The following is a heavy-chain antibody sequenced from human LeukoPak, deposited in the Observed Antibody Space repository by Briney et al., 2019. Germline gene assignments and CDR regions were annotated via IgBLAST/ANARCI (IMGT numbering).Heavy chain of an antibody. Sequence: PSETLSLTCTVSGGSIIGYYWSWIRQPAGEGLEWIGRIYSSGSTNYNPSLQSRVTISVDKSNNQFSLKLTSVTAADTAMYYCARDAYSNSYYWFDPWGQGTLVTVSS. CDR2: IYSSGST. D-gene: IGHD6-13*01. J-gene: IGHJ5*02. CDR1: GGSIIGYY. V-gene: IGHV4-4*07. CDR3: ARDAYSNSYYWFDP.